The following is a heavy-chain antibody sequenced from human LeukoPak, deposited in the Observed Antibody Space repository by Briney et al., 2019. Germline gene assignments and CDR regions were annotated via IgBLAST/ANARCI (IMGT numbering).Heavy chain of an antibody. CDR2: IYHSGST. CDR1: GGSISSGGYY. CDR3: ARQPYIGRSSRPFDY. Sequence: SETLSLTCTVSGGSISSGGYYWSWIRQPPGKGLEWIGYIYHSGSTYYNPSLKSRVTISVDRSKNQFSLKLSSVTAADTAVYYCARQPYIGRSSRPFDYWGQGTLVTVSS. J-gene: IGHJ4*02. V-gene: IGHV4-30-2*01. D-gene: IGHD6-6*01.